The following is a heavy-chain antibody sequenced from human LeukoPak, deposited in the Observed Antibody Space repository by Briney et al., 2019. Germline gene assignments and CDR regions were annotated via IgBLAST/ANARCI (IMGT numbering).Heavy chain of an antibody. D-gene: IGHD2-2*01. CDR1: GFTFSSYA. Sequence: GGSLRLSCAASGFTFSSYAMNWVRQAPGKGLVWVSRINSDGSSTSYADSVKGRFTISRDNAKNTLYLQMNSLRAEDTAVYYCAREQGYCSSTSCYVGAFDIWGQGTMVTVSS. J-gene: IGHJ3*02. CDR3: AREQGYCSSTSCYVGAFDI. V-gene: IGHV3-74*01. CDR2: INSDGSST.